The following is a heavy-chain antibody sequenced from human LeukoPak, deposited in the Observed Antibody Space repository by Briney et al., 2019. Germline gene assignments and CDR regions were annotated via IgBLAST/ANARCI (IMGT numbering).Heavy chain of an antibody. V-gene: IGHV4-30-4*01. CDR2: IYYSGST. J-gene: IGHJ6*03. CDR1: GGSISSGDYY. CDR3: ARVPIQATANYYYYMDV. Sequence: PSQTLSLTCTVSGGSISSGDYYWSWIRQPPGKGLEWIGYIYYSGSTYYNPSLKSRVTISVDTSKNQFSLKLSSVTAADTAVYYCARVPIQATANYYYYMDVWGKGTTVTVSS. D-gene: IGHD5-24*01.